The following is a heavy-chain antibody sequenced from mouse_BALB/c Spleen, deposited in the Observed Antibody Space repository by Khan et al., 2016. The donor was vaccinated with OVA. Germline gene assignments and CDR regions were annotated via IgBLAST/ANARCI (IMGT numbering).Heavy chain of an antibody. CDR3: ARNSYMYDFTY. D-gene: IGHD2-14*01. Sequence: QVQLQQSGPGLVQPSQSLSITCTVSGFSLTTYGVHWVRQSPGKGLEWLGLIWRGGNTDYNAAFISRLSISKDNSKSQVFFKMSSLQADGTAMYYCARNSYMYDFTYWGQGTLVTVSA. CDR2: IWRGGNT. J-gene: IGHJ3*01. V-gene: IGHV2-2*01. CDR1: GFSLTTYG.